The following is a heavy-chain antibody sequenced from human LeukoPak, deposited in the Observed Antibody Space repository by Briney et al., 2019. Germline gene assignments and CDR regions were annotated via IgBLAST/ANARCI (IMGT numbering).Heavy chain of an antibody. CDR1: RFTFSSYA. V-gene: IGHV3-21*01. CDR2: ISSSSSYI. D-gene: IGHD3-10*01. J-gene: IGHJ5*02. Sequence: GGSLRLSCTASRFTFSSYAMSWVRQAPGKGLEWVSSISSSSSYIYYADSVKGRFTISRDNAKNSLYLQMNSLRAEDTAVYYCARDYPSGPWGQGTLVTVSS. CDR3: ARDYPSGP.